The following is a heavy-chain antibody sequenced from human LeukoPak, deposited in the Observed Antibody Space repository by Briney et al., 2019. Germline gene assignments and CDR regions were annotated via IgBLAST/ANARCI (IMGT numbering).Heavy chain of an antibody. D-gene: IGHD6-13*01. Sequence: GGSLRLSCAASGFTVSSNYMNWVRQAPGKGLEWVSVLYRGGSTYYADSVKGRFTISRDTSKYTVYLQMNSLRAEDTAVYYCARGGARQQLVENYFDHWGQGTLVTVSS. V-gene: IGHV3-53*01. CDR3: ARGGARQQLVENYFDH. CDR2: LYRGGST. CDR1: GFTVSSNY. J-gene: IGHJ4*02.